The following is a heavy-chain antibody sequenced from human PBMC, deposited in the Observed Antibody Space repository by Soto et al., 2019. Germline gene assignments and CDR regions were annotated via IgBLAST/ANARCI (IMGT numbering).Heavy chain of an antibody. V-gene: IGHV4-39*01. J-gene: IGHJ5*02. CDR3: ARQKWEQPKWFDP. CDR1: GGAISDARFY. Sequence: QLQLQESGPGLVKPSETLSLTCSLSGGAISDARFYWGWIRQSPWRGLEWIGSIYYTGTTFFTPSLQSRLPISVDTSENPFSLKLYSVTAADTALYFCARQKWEQPKWFDPWGQGTLVIVSP. D-gene: IGHD1-26*01. CDR2: IYYTGTT.